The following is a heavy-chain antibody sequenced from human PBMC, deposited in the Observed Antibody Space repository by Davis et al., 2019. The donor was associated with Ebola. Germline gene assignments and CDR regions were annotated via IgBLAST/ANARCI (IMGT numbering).Heavy chain of an antibody. CDR2: INHSGST. D-gene: IGHD7-27*01. CDR3: ARDWAGDPYDAFDI. V-gene: IGHV4-34*01. J-gene: IGHJ3*02. Sequence: SQTLSLTCAVYGGSSSGYYCSWIRQPPGKGLEWIGEINHSGSTNYNPSLKSRVTISVDTSKNQFSLKLSSVTAADTAVYYCARDWAGDPYDAFDIWGQGTMVTVSS. CDR1: GGSSSGYY.